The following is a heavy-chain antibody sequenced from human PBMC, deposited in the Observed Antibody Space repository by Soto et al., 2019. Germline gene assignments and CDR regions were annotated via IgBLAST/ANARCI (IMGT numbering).Heavy chain of an antibody. CDR1: GFTFSSSG. CDR3: AKGGSFGSSSNFDY. V-gene: IGHV3-23*01. J-gene: IGHJ4*02. CDR2: VSGSGGNT. Sequence: GGSLRLSCAATGFTFSSSGMNWVRQAPGKGLEWVSVVSGSGGNTYYADSVKGRFTISRDNSKNTLYLQMNSLRAEDTAVYYCAKGGSFGSSSNFDYWGQGTLVTVS. D-gene: IGHD6-6*01.